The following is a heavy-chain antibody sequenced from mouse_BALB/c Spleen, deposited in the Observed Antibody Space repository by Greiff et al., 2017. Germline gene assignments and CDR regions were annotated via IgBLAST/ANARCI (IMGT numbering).Heavy chain of an antibody. Sequence: QVTLKVSGPGILQPSQTLSLTCSFSGFSLSTSGMGVGWIRQPSGKGLEWLAHIWWDDDKYYNTALKSGLTISKDTSKNQVFLKIASVDTADTATYYCARIGGIAVDYWGQGTSVTVSS. J-gene: IGHJ4*01. V-gene: IGHV8-8*01. CDR2: IWWDDDK. CDR1: GFSLSTSGMG. CDR3: ARIGGIAVDY.